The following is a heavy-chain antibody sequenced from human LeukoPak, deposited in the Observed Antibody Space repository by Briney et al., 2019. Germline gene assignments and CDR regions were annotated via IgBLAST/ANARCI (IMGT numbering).Heavy chain of an antibody. CDR3: ARDRYLYYYDSSGYLDY. CDR1: GCTFSSYS. CDR2: ISSSSSTI. J-gene: IGHJ4*02. D-gene: IGHD3-22*01. Sequence: GGSLRLSCTASGCTFSSYSMNWVRKAPGKGLEWVSYISSSSSTIYYADSVKGRFTISRDNAKNSLYLQMNSLRAEDTAVYYCARDRYLYYYDSSGYLDYWGQGTLVTVSS. V-gene: IGHV3-48*01.